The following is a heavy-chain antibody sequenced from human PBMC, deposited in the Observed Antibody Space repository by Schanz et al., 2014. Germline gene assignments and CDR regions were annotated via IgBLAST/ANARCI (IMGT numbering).Heavy chain of an antibody. D-gene: IGHD1-1*01. V-gene: IGHV4-61*02. Sequence: QVQLQQWGAGLLKPSQTLSLTCTVSGGSIRSGTYYWSWIRQPAGKAREWVGRVFPNGITNYNPSRKSRVTISLDTSKNQFSLTLTSRTAADTAVYYCARDTTWRLDLWGRGTLVTGSS. CDR1: GGSIRSGTYY. CDR2: VFPNGIT. J-gene: IGHJ2*01. CDR3: ARDTTWRLDL.